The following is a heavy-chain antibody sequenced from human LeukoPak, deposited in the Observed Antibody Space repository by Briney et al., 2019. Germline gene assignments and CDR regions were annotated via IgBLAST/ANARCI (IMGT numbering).Heavy chain of an antibody. Sequence: ASVKVSCEASGYTFTSYYMHWVRQAPGQGLEWMGIINPSGGSTSYAQKFQGRVTMTRDTSTSTVYMELSSLRSEDTALYFCARGGDDYGHFLFWGQGTTVTVSS. CDR1: GYTFTSYY. J-gene: IGHJ6*02. CDR3: ARGGDDYGHFLF. V-gene: IGHV1-46*01. D-gene: IGHD4-17*01. CDR2: INPSGGST.